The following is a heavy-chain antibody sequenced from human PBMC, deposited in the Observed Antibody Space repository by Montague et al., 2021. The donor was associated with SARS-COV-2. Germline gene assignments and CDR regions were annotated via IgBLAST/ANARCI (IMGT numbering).Heavy chain of an antibody. J-gene: IGHJ3*02. CDR3: ARTGLGAYDILTGYTVGAVDM. CDR1: GGSITSYF. CDR2: MYYSGST. V-gene: IGHV4-59*01. Sequence: SETLSLTCTVSGGSITSYFWTWIWQPPGQGLEWVGRMYYSGSTNYNPSPNSRVPIFVDTSKNQFSLKLSPVTAADTAVYYCARTGLGAYDILTGYTVGAVDMWGQGTMVTVSS. D-gene: IGHD3-9*01.